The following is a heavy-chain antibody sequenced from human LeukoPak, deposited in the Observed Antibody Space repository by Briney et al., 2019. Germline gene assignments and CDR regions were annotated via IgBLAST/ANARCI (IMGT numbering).Heavy chain of an antibody. CDR3: ARGCSSTSCLYYFDY. Sequence: SETLSLTCTVSGGSISSGSYYWSWIRQPPGKGLEWIGEINHSGSTNYNPSLKSRVTISVDTSKNQFSLKLSSVTAADTAVYYCARGCSSTSCLYYFDYWGQGTLVTVSS. V-gene: IGHV4-39*07. J-gene: IGHJ4*02. CDR1: GGSISSGSYY. CDR2: INHSGST. D-gene: IGHD2-2*01.